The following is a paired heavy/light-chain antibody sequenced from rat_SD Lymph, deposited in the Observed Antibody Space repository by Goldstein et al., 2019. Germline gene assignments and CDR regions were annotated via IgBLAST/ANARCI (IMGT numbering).Heavy chain of an antibody. Sequence: EVQLVESGGGLVQPGRSLKLSCAASGFTFSNYYMAWVRQAPKKGLEWVATISTSGSRTYYPDSVKGRFTISRDNAKSSLYLQMNSLKSEDTATYYCARHLRRNYGSYVDYVMDAWGQGASVTVSS. CDR3: ARHLRRNYGSYVDYVMDA. J-gene: IGHJ4*01. V-gene: IGHV5-25*01. CDR1: GFTFSNYY. D-gene: IGHD1-3*01. CDR2: ISTSGSRT.
Light chain of an antibody. CDR1: EDIYSN. CDR3: QQNYDSPYT. Sequence: DIQMTQSPASLSASLGETVTIECLASEDIYSNLAWYQQKPGKSPQLLIYYANSLNDGVPSRFSGSGSGTQYSLKINSLQSEDVSIYFCQQNYDSPYTFGAGTKLELK. CDR2: YAN. V-gene: IGKV12S31*01. J-gene: IGKJ2-3*01.